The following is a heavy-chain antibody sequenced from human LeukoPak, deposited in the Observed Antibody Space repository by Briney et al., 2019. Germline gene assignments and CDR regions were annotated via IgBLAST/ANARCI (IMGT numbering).Heavy chain of an antibody. D-gene: IGHD3-3*01. Sequence: PGGSLRLSCAASGFTFSSYAISWVRQAPGKGLEWVSAISGIGGTTYYADSVKGRFTISRDNSKNTLYLQMNSLRSEDTAIYYCAKDTPRRITIFGVVTQDYWGQGTLVTVSS. CDR2: ISGIGGTT. J-gene: IGHJ4*02. V-gene: IGHV3-23*01. CDR3: AKDTPRRITIFGVVTQDY. CDR1: GFTFSSYA.